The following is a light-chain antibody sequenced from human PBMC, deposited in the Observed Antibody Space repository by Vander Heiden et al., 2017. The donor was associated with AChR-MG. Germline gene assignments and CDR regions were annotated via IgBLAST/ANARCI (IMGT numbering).Light chain of an antibody. CDR2: AGA. CDR3: QQRYNAWTRT. Sequence: DIQMTQSPSSLSASVGDRVTIPCRASHNISNYLNRSQQKTGKAPKLLIYAGASLKSGVTSRLSGSGAGTDFTIIISSLQHEDFVTDYCQQRYNAWTRTFGQGTKVEIK. J-gene: IGKJ1*01. CDR1: HNISNY. V-gene: IGKV1-39*01.